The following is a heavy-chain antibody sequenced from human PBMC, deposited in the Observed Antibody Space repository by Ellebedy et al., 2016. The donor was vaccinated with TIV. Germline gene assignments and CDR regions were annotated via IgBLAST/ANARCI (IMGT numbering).Heavy chain of an antibody. D-gene: IGHD1-26*01. CDR3: ARKTRIDY. CDR2: IKQDGSEK. V-gene: IGHV3-7*01. CDR1: GFSLNTYW. Sequence: PGGSLRLSCAASGFSLNTYWMSRARQAPGKGLEWVANIKQDGSEKYDVDSVRGRFTISRDNAKNSLYLQMTSLRAEDTAVYYCARKTRIDYWGQGTLVTVSS. J-gene: IGHJ4*02.